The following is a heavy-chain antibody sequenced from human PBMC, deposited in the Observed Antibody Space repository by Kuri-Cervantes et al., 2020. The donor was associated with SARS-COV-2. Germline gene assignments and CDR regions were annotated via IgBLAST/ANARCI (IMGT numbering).Heavy chain of an antibody. CDR2: ISSNGGST. J-gene: IGHJ6*02. V-gene: IGHV3-64*01. CDR1: GFTFSSYS. CDR3: ARVGCSSTSCYTGDYYYGVDV. D-gene: IGHD2-2*02. Sequence: GESLKISCAASGFTFSSYSMNWVRQAPGKGLEYVSAISSNGGSTYYANSVKGRFTISRDNSKNTLYLQMGSLRAEDMAVYYRARVGCSSTSCYTGDYYYGVDVWGQGTTVTVSS.